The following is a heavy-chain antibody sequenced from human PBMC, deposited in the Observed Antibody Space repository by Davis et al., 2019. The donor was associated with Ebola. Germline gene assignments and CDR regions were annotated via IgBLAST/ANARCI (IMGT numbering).Heavy chain of an antibody. CDR1: GSTFSNAW. CDR2: IKSKTDGGTA. D-gene: IGHD6-13*01. J-gene: IGHJ4*02. CDR3: TRTPAAGL. Sequence: PGGSLRLSCAASGSTFSNAWMSWVRQAPGKGLEWIGRIKSKTDGGTADYAAPVKGRFTISRDDSKNTLYLQINSLKSEDTAVYYCTRTPAAGLWGQGTLVTVSS. V-gene: IGHV3-15*01.